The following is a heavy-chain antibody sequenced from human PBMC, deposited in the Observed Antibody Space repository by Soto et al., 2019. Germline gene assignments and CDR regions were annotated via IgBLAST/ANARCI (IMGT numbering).Heavy chain of an antibody. CDR2: MNAGCGNT. J-gene: IGHJ5*02. V-gene: IGHV1-3*01. Sequence: ASVKVSCKASGYTFTSYAMHWVRQAPGQSFECMGWMNAGCGNTKYSKKFQGRVTMTRDTSMSTAYMELSSLRSEDTAVYYCARGIKYGDYSRWFDPWGPGTLVTVSS. D-gene: IGHD4-17*01. CDR3: ARGIKYGDYSRWFDP. CDR1: GYTFTSYA.